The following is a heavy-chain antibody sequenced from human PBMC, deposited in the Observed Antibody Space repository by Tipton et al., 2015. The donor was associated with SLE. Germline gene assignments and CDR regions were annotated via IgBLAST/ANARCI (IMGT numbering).Heavy chain of an antibody. J-gene: IGHJ5*02. D-gene: IGHD6-6*01. Sequence: TLSLTCAVYGGSFSVYYWNWIRQPPGKGLEWIGEFNHTGSTKYNPSLKSRVTISIDTSKNEFSLKLRSVTAADTAVYYCARRRSSSRFDPWGQGTLVTVSS. V-gene: IGHV4-34*01. CDR1: GGSFSVYY. CDR2: FNHTGST. CDR3: ARRRSSSRFDP.